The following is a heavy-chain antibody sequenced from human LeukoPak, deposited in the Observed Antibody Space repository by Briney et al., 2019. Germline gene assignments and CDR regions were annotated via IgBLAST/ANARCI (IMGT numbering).Heavy chain of an antibody. CDR3: ARDAGSYDSSGLQH. CDR2: IYYSGST. CDR1: GGSISSYY. Sequence: SETLTLTCTVSGGSISSYYWSWIRQPPGKGLEWIGYIYYSGSTNYNPSLKSRVTISVDTSKNQFSLKLSSVTAADTAVYYCARDAGSYDSSGLQHWGQGTLVTVSS. J-gene: IGHJ1*01. D-gene: IGHD3-22*01. V-gene: IGHV4-59*12.